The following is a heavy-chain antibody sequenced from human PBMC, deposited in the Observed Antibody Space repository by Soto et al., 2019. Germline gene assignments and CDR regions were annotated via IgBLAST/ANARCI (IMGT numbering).Heavy chain of an antibody. CDR2: ISGGGDDT. Sequence: EVQLLESGGGLVQPGGSLRLSCVASGFTFSTYAMTWVRQTPGKGLEWVSIISGGGDDTYYADSVKGRFTISRDNSENRQYLQINSLRAEDTAIYYCATQAEGFLLVPLDFWGQGTLVTVSS. J-gene: IGHJ4*02. CDR3: ATQAEGFLLVPLDF. D-gene: IGHD2-8*01. CDR1: GFTFSTYA. V-gene: IGHV3-23*01.